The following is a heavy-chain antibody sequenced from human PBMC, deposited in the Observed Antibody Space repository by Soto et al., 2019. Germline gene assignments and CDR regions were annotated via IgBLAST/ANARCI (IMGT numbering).Heavy chain of an antibody. V-gene: IGHV4-59*01. Sequence: SETLSLTCTVSGGSISNYFWSWIRQPPGKGLEWVGFIYYSGGTSYNPSLKSLVAISVDTSKNQFSLKVDSVTAADTAVYYCARGLLAYCGGDCALFDSWGQGIMVTVSS. D-gene: IGHD2-21*02. CDR1: GGSISNYF. CDR2: IYYSGGT. CDR3: ARGLLAYCGGDCALFDS. J-gene: IGHJ4*02.